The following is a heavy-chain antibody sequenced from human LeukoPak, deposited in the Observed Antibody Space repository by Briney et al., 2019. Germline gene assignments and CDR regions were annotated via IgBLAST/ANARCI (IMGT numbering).Heavy chain of an antibody. CDR3: ARDSGVDILTGQYFDY. Sequence: PSETLSLTCTVSGGSISSYYWSWIRQPAGKGLEWIGRIYTSGSTNYNPSLKSRVTMSVDTSKNQFSLKLSSVTAADTAVYYCARDSGVDILTGQYFDYWGQGTLVTVSS. J-gene: IGHJ4*02. CDR2: IYTSGST. D-gene: IGHD3-9*01. CDR1: GGSISSYY. V-gene: IGHV4-4*07.